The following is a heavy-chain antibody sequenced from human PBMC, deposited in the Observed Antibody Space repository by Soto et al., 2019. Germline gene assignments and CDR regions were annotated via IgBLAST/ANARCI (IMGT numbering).Heavy chain of an antibody. Sequence: PGGSLRLSCAASGFTFSSYSMNWVRQAPGKGLEWVSSISSSSSYIYYADSVKGRFTISRDNAKNSLYLQMNSLRAEDTAVYYCARAYDFWSGLGDPWGQGTLVTVSS. CDR2: ISSSSSYI. CDR3: ARAYDFWSGLGDP. J-gene: IGHJ5*02. D-gene: IGHD3-3*01. CDR1: GFTFSSYS. V-gene: IGHV3-21*01.